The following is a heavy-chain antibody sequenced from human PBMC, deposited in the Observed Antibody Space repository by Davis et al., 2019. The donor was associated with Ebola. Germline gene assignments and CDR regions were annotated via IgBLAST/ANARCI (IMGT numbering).Heavy chain of an antibody. CDR2: ISSDSDYI. D-gene: IGHD5-12*01. Sequence: GESLKISCTDSVITFSSYAMTWVRQAPGKGLEWVPSISSDSDYIYYADSAKGRFTISRDNAKNSLYLQMNSLRAEDTAVYYCARVGWLRYKYYLDYWGQGTLVTVSS. V-gene: IGHV3-21*04. CDR1: VITFSSYA. J-gene: IGHJ4*02. CDR3: ARVGWLRYKYYLDY.